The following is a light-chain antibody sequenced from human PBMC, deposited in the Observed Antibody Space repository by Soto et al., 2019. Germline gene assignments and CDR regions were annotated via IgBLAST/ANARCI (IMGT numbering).Light chain of an antibody. Sequence: EIVLTQSPGTLSLSPGERATLSCRASQSVSSTYLAWYQQKPGQAPRLLISGASSRATGLPDRFSGSGSGTDFTLIISSLEPEDFAVYYCQQYGRSSTFGQGTKVEIK. CDR3: QQYGRSST. CDR1: QSVSSTY. V-gene: IGKV3-20*01. CDR2: GAS. J-gene: IGKJ1*01.